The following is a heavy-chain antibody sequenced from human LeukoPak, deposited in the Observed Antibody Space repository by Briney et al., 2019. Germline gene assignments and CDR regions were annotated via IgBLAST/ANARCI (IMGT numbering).Heavy chain of an antibody. J-gene: IGHJ6*02. D-gene: IGHD6-13*01. Sequence: GATVKISCKVPGYTFTDYYIHWVQQAPGKGLEWMGLVDPEDGETIYAEKFQGRVTITADTSTDTAYMELSSLRSEDTAVYYCATGTAAVNYGMDVWGQGTTVTVSS. CDR3: ATGTAAVNYGMDV. CDR2: VDPEDGET. CDR1: GYTFTDYY. V-gene: IGHV1-69-2*01.